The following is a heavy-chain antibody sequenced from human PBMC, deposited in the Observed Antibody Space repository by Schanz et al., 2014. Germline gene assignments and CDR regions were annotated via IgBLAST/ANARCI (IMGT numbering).Heavy chain of an antibody. D-gene: IGHD2-2*01. J-gene: IGHJ4*02. V-gene: IGHV3-7*01. CDR3: ERFQSPHQPFDY. Sequence: EVQLVESGGGLVQPGGSLRLSCAASGFTFSSYWMSWVRRAPGKGLEWVANIKQDGSERYYVDSVKGRFTISRDNAKNSLYLQMNSLRAEDTAVYYCERFQSPHQPFDYWGQGTLVTVSS. CDR2: IKQDGSER. CDR1: GFTFSSYW.